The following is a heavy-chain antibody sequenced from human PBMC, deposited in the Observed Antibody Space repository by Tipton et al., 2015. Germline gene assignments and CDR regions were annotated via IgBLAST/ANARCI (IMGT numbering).Heavy chain of an antibody. J-gene: IGHJ4*02. D-gene: IGHD6-13*01. Sequence: SLRLSCAASGFSFRSYAMSWVRQAPGKGLEWVSGISGGGGRTYYADSVQGRFTISRDSSKNTVYLQMNSLRTDDTAVYYCARANSSSWHNFDYWGQGTLVTVSS. CDR1: GFSFRSYA. V-gene: IGHV3-23*01. CDR3: ARANSSSWHNFDY. CDR2: ISGGGGRT.